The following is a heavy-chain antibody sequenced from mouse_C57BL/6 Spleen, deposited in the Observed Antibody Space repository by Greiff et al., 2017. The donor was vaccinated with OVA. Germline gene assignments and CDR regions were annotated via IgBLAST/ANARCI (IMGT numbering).Heavy chain of an antibody. CDR2: ISDGGSYT. D-gene: IGHD1-1*01. CDR3: ARIAYYGSSYNAMDY. J-gene: IGHJ4*01. V-gene: IGHV5-4*01. Sequence: EVQGVESGGGLVKPGGSLKLSCAASGFTFSSYAMSWVRQTPEKRLEWVATISDGGSYTYYPDNVKGRFTISRDNAKNNLYLQMSHLKSEDTAMYYCARIAYYGSSYNAMDYWGQGTSVTVSS. CDR1: GFTFSSYA.